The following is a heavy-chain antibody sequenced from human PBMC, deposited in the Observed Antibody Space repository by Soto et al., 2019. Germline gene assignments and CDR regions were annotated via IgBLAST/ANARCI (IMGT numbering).Heavy chain of an antibody. J-gene: IGHJ4*02. CDR1: GFSLSTSGVG. CDR3: AHSSHIVVVTATRNGEVFDY. Sequence: KESGPTLVKPTQTLTLTCPFSGFSLSTSGVGVGWIRQPPGKALEWLALIYWNDDKRYSPSLKSRLTITKDTSKNQVVLTMTNMDPVDTATYYCAHSSHIVVVTATRNGEVFDYWGQGTLVTVSS. CDR2: IYWNDDK. D-gene: IGHD2-21*02. V-gene: IGHV2-5*01.